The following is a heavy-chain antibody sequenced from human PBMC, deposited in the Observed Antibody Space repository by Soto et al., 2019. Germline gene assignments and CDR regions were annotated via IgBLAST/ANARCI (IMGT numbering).Heavy chain of an antibody. V-gene: IGHV3-23*01. CDR1: GFTFSNYA. J-gene: IGHJ4*02. CDR3: ANTYGGGY. D-gene: IGHD4-17*01. Sequence: EVQLSESGGGLLEPGGSLRLSCAASGFTFSNYAMGWVRQTPGKGLAWVASISASGANTYYADSVKGRFTISRDNSENTLFLQMNCLRGADTAIYYCANTYGGGYWGQGTLVTVSS. CDR2: ISASGANT.